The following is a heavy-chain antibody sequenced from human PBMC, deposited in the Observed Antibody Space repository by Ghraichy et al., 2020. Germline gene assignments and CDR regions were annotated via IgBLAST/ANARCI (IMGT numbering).Heavy chain of an antibody. D-gene: IGHD3-3*01. CDR3: ARHEQDGGVAEGY. CDR1: GGSISSSSYY. J-gene: IGHJ4*02. V-gene: IGHV4-39*01. Sequence: SETLSLTCTVSGGSISSSSYYWGWIRQPPGKGLEWIGSIYYSGSTYYNPSLKSRVTISVDTSKNQFSLKLSSVTAADTAVYYCARHEQDGGVAEGYWGQGTLVTVSS. CDR2: IYYSGST.